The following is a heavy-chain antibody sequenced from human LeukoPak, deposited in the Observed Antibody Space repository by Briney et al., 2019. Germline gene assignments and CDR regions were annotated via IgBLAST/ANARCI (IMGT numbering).Heavy chain of an antibody. J-gene: IGHJ5*02. CDR1: GGSISSYY. Sequence: SETLSLTCTVSGGSISSYYWSWIRQPPGKGLEWIGYIYYSGSTNYNPSLKSRVTISVDTSKNQFSLKLSSVTAADTAVYYCARSGTYYDILTGYYSGVWFDPWGQGTLVTVSP. D-gene: IGHD3-9*01. CDR3: ARSGTYYDILTGYYSGVWFDP. CDR2: IYYSGST. V-gene: IGHV4-59*01.